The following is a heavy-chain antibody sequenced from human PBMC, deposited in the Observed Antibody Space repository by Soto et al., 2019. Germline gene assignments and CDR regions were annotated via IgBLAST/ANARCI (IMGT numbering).Heavy chain of an antibody. J-gene: IGHJ4*02. CDR1: VFIQSIYS. CDR3: ARDGGRAAEV. V-gene: IGHV3-48*02. CDR2: ISSRSSTI. Sequence: EVQLVESGGGLVQPGGPQTLSCAASVFIQSIYSMMWVRGATGKGLEWVSYISSRSSTIHYADSVKGRFTISRDNAKNSLYLQMNSLRDEDTAVYYCARDGGRAAEVGGQGTLVTVSS. D-gene: IGHD1-26*01.